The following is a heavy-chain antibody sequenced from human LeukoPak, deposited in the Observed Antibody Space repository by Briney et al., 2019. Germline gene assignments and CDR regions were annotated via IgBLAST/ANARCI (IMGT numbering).Heavy chain of an antibody. V-gene: IGHV3-64*01. D-gene: IGHD3-10*01. CDR3: ARDRSGAFDI. CDR1: GFTFSSYA. Sequence: GGSLRLSCAASGFTFSSYAMHWVRPAPGKGLEYVSAISSNGGSTYYANSVKGRFTISRDNSKNTLYLQMGSLRAEDMAVYYCARDRSGAFDIWGQGTMVTVSS. J-gene: IGHJ3*02. CDR2: ISSNGGST.